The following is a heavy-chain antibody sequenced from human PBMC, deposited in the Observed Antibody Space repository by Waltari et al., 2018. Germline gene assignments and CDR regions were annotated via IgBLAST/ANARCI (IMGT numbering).Heavy chain of an antibody. Sequence: EVQLVESGGGLVQPGGSLRLSCAASGFTFSSYAMSWVRQAPGKGLEWVSAISGSGCSTYYADSVKVRFTISRDNSKNTLYLQMNSRRAEDTAVYYCAKDRSSNWGDQDHLDAFDIWGQGTMVTVSS. CDR2: ISGSGCST. J-gene: IGHJ3*02. V-gene: IGHV3-23*04. CDR3: AKDRSSNWGDQDHLDAFDI. D-gene: IGHD7-27*01. CDR1: GFTFSSYA.